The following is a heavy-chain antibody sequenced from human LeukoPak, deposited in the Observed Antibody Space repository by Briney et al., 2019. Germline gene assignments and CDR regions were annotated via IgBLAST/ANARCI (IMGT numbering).Heavy chain of an antibody. D-gene: IGHD2-15*01. Sequence: SVKVSCKASGGTFSSYAISWVRQAPGQGLEWMGRIIPILGIANYAQKFQGRVTITADKSTSTVYMELSSLRSEDTAVYYCARASALLPFDYWGQGTLVTVSS. J-gene: IGHJ4*02. CDR2: IIPILGIA. V-gene: IGHV1-69*04. CDR1: GGTFSSYA. CDR3: ARASALLPFDY.